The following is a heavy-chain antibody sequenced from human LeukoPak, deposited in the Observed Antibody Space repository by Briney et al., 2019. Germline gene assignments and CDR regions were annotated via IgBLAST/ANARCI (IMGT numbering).Heavy chain of an antibody. J-gene: IGHJ4*02. CDR1: GGSFSGYY. Sequence: IPSETLSLTCAVYGGSFSGYYWSWIRQPPGKGLEWIGEINHSGSTNYNPSLKSRVTISVDTSKNQFSLKLSSVTAADTAVYYCARGRWQTRNFDYWGQGTLVTVSS. CDR3: ARGRWQTRNFDY. V-gene: IGHV4-34*01. D-gene: IGHD4-23*01. CDR2: INHSGST.